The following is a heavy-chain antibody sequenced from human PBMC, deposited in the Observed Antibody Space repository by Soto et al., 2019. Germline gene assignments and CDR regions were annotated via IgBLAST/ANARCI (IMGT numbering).Heavy chain of an antibody. CDR1: GFTFGDYA. CDR3: TRDLWPREIAVAGNNWFDP. J-gene: IGHJ5*02. V-gene: IGHV3-49*03. Sequence: GGSLRLSCTASGFTFGDYAMSWFRQAPGKGLEWVGFIRSKAYGGTTEYAESVKGRFTISRDDSKSIAYLQMNSLKTEDTAVYYCTRDLWPREIAVAGNNWFDPWGQGTLVTVSS. D-gene: IGHD6-19*01. CDR2: IRSKAYGGTT.